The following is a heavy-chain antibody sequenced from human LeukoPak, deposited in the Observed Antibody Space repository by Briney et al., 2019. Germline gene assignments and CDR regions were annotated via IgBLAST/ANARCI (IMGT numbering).Heavy chain of an antibody. D-gene: IGHD3-22*01. CDR2: INHSGST. CDR1: GGSISSSNW. V-gene: IGHV4-4*02. Sequence: SETLSLTCAVSGGSISSSNWWSWVRQPPGKGLEWIGEINHSGSTNYNPSLKSRVTISVDTSKNQFSLKLSSVTAADTAVYYCASSGNSGYYRVWGQGTLVTVSS. CDR3: ASSGNSGYYRV. J-gene: IGHJ4*02.